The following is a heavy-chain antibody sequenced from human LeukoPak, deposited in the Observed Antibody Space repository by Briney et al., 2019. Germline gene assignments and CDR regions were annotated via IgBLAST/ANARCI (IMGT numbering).Heavy chain of an antibody. CDR3: ARGEEQDFDY. CDR1: GGSISSSSYY. V-gene: IGHV4-39*01. Sequence: PSETLSLTCTVSGGSISSSSYYWGWIRQPPGKGLEWIGSIYYSGSTYYNPSLKSRVTISVDTSKNQFSLKLSSVTAADTAVYYCARGEEQDFDYWGQGTLVTVSS. D-gene: IGHD1/OR15-1a*01. J-gene: IGHJ4*02. CDR2: IYYSGST.